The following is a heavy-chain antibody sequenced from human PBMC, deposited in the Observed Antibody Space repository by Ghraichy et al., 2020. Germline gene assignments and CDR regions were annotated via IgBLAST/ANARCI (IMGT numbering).Heavy chain of an antibody. CDR1: GDSVSSNSAA. J-gene: IGHJ4*02. D-gene: IGHD3-10*01. Sequence: SETLSLTCAISGDSVSSNSAAWNWIRQSPSRGLEWLGRTYYRSKSYNDYAVSVKSRITINPDTSKNQFSLQLNSVTPEDTAVYYCARDITMVRGVIDYWGQGPLVTVSS. CDR3: ARDITMVRGVIDY. CDR2: TYYRSKSYN. V-gene: IGHV6-1*01.